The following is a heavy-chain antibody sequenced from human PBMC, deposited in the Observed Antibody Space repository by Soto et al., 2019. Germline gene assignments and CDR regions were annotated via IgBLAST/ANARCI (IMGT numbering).Heavy chain of an antibody. V-gene: IGHV4-39*01. CDR1: GGSISSSSYY. CDR2: IYYSGST. Sequence: SETLSLTCTVSGGSISSSSYYWGWIRQPPGKGLEWIGSIYYSGSTYYNPSLKSRVTISVDTSKNQFSLKLSSVTAADTAVYYCARLDYGGNSGYWGQGTLVTVSS. CDR3: ARLDYGGNSGY. D-gene: IGHD4-17*01. J-gene: IGHJ4*02.